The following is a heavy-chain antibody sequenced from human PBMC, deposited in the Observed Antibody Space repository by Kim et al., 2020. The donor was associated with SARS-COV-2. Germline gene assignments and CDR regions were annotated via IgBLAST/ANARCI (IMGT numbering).Heavy chain of an antibody. CDR1: GFTLSNAW. D-gene: IGHD3-22*01. CDR3: TTDQGNSTGYYHFDY. Sequence: GGSLRLSCAASGFTLSNAWMKWVRQAPGKGLECVGRIKSRTDGTTTDYAAPVKGRFTISRDDSESTLYLQMNSLKTEDTAVYYCTTDQGNSTGYYHFDYWGQRTLVTVSS. J-gene: IGHJ4*02. CDR2: IKSRTDGTTT. V-gene: IGHV3-15*01.